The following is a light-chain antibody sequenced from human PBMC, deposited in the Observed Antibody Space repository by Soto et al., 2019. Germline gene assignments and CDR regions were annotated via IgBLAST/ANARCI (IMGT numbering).Light chain of an antibody. J-gene: IGLJ1*01. CDR2: DVS. CDR1: SSDVGGYNY. Sequence: QSVLTQPRSVSASPGQSVTISCTGTSSDVGGYNYVSWYQQHPGKAPKLMICDVSKRPSGVPDRFSGSKSGNTASLTISGLQAEDEADYYCCSYAGSYGVFGTGTKVTVL. V-gene: IGLV2-11*01. CDR3: CSYAGSYGV.